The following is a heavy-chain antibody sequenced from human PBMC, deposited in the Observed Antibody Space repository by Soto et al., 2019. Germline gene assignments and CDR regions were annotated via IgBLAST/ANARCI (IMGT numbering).Heavy chain of an antibody. CDR3: ARDGRYCSSTSCYYLY. V-gene: IGHV1-69*13. CDR1: GGTFSSYA. Sequence: SVKVSCKASGGTFSSYAISWVRQAPGQGLEWMGGIIPIFGTANYAQKFQGRVTVTADESTSTAYMELSSLRSEDTAVYYCARDGRYCSSTSCYYLYWGQGTLVTVSS. D-gene: IGHD2-2*01. J-gene: IGHJ4*02. CDR2: IIPIFGTA.